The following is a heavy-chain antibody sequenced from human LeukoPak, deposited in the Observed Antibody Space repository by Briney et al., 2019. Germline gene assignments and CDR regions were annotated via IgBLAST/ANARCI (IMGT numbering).Heavy chain of an antibody. CDR2: IVVCSGNT. CDR3: AATYYYDSSGYYYPDAFDI. Sequence: SVKVSCKASGFTFTSSAMQWVRQARGQRLEWIGWIVVCSGNTNYAQKFQERVTITRDMSTSTAYMELSSLRSEDTAVYYCAATYYYDSSGYYYPDAFDIWGQGTMVTVSS. CDR1: GFTFTSSA. D-gene: IGHD3-22*01. V-gene: IGHV1-58*02. J-gene: IGHJ3*02.